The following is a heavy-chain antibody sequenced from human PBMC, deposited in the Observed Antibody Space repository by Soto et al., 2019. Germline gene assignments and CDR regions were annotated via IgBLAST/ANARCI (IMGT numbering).Heavy chain of an antibody. Sequence: ASVKVSCKASGGTFSSYAISWVLQAPGQGLEWMGGIIPIFGTANYAQKFQGRVTITADESTSTAYMELSSLRSEDTAVYYCAGALRYFDWLAPNYYYGMDVWGQGTTVTVSS. CDR3: AGALRYFDWLAPNYYYGMDV. J-gene: IGHJ6*02. CDR2: IIPIFGTA. CDR1: GGTFSSYA. V-gene: IGHV1-69*13. D-gene: IGHD3-9*01.